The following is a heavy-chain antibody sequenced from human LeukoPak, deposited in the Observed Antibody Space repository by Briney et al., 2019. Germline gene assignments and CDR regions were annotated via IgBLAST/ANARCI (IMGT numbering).Heavy chain of an antibody. CDR1: GFTFSSYG. Sequence: PGGSLRLSCAASGFTFSSYGMHWVRQAPGKGLEWVAFTRYDGSNKYYADSVKGRFTISRDNSKNTLYLQMNSLRAEDTAVYYCAKGKEDYYDSSGPFGYWGQGTLVTVSS. CDR3: AKGKEDYYDSSGPFGY. CDR2: TRYDGSNK. V-gene: IGHV3-30*02. J-gene: IGHJ4*02. D-gene: IGHD3-22*01.